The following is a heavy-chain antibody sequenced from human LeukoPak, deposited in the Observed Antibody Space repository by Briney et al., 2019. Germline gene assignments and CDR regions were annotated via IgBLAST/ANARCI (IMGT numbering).Heavy chain of an antibody. CDR2: IYYSGST. CDR3: ARAGAVVDDAFDI. J-gene: IGHJ3*02. D-gene: IGHD6-19*01. V-gene: IGHV4-59*01. CDR1: GGSISSYY. Sequence: PSETLSLTCTVSGGSISSYYWSWIRQPPGKGLEWIGYIYYSGSTNYNPSLKSRVTISVDTSKNQFSLKLSSVTAADTAVYYCARAGAVVDDAFDIWGQGTMVTVSS.